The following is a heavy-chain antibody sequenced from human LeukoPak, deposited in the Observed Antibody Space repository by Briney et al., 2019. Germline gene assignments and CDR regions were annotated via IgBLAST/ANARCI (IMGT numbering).Heavy chain of an antibody. CDR3: ATYRQVLLPFES. D-gene: IGHD2/OR15-2a*01. CDR2: IYSGGST. J-gene: IGHJ4*02. V-gene: IGHV3-66*01. Sequence: GGSLRLSCAASEFSVGSNYMTWVRQAPGKGLEWVSLIYSGGSTYYADSVKGRFTISRDNSKNTLYLQMNSLRAEDTAVYYCATYRQVLLPFESWGQGTLVTVSS. CDR1: EFSVGSNY.